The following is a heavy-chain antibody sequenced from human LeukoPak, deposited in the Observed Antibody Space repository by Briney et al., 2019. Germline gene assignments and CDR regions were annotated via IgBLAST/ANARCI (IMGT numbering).Heavy chain of an antibody. CDR2: INWHGGST. CDR1: GFTFDDHG. J-gene: IGHJ4*02. Sequence: PGGSLRLSCAASGFTFDDHGMSWVRQALGKGLEWVSGINWHGGSTGYAGSVKGRFTISRDNAKNSLYLHMNSLRAEDTAFYYCARGPYYASGTYYNVDYWGQGTLVTVSS. CDR3: ARGPYYASGTYYNVDY. V-gene: IGHV3-20*04. D-gene: IGHD3-10*01.